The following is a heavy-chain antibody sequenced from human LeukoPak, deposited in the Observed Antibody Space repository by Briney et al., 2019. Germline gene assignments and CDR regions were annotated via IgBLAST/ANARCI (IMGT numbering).Heavy chain of an antibody. J-gene: IGHJ5*02. D-gene: IGHD6-13*01. CDR3: ARASIAGRTNWFDP. CDR1: GGSFSGYY. V-gene: IGHV4-34*01. Sequence: SETLSLTCAVYGGSFSGYYRRWIRQPPGKGLEWIGEINHSGSTNYNPSLKSRVTISVDTSKNQFSLKLSSVTAADTAVYYCARASIAGRTNWFDPWDQGTLVTVSS. CDR2: INHSGST.